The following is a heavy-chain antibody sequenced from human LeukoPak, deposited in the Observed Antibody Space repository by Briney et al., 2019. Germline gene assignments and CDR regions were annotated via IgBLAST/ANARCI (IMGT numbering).Heavy chain of an antibody. CDR3: ASYDSSGYYHQDYFDY. Sequence: SETLSLTCTVSGGSISSGSYYWSWIRQPAGKGLEWIGRIYTSGSTYYNPSLKSRVTISVDTSKNQFSLKLSSVTAADTAVYYCASYDSSGYYHQDYFDYWGQGTLVTVSS. V-gene: IGHV4-61*02. CDR2: IYTSGST. D-gene: IGHD3-22*01. J-gene: IGHJ4*02. CDR1: GGSISSGSYY.